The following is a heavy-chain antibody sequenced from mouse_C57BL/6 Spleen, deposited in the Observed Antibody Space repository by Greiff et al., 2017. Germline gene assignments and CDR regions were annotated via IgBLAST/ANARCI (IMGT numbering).Heavy chain of an antibody. V-gene: IGHV3-6*01. J-gene: IGHJ1*03. CDR2: ISYDGSN. CDR3: ATYFDV. Sequence: EVQLVESGPGLVKPSQSLSLTCSVTGYSITSGYYWNWIRQFPGNKLEWMGYISYDGSNNYNPSLKNRISIPRDTSKNQFFLKLNSVTTEDTATYYCATYFDVWGTGTTVTVSS. CDR1: GYSITSGYY.